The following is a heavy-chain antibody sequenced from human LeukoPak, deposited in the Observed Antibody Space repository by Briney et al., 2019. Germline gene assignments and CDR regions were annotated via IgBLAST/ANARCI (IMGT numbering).Heavy chain of an antibody. CDR3: ARATRGHYDFWSGDPALPRGGPWYFDL. Sequence: ASVKVSCKASGYTFTSYGISWVRQAPGQGLEWMGWIRAYNGNTNYAQKLQGRVTMTTDTSTSTAYMELRSLRSDDTAVYYCARATRGHYDFWSGDPALPRGGPWYFDLWGRGTLVTVSS. CDR1: GYTFTSYG. CDR2: IRAYNGNT. V-gene: IGHV1-18*01. J-gene: IGHJ2*01. D-gene: IGHD3-3*01.